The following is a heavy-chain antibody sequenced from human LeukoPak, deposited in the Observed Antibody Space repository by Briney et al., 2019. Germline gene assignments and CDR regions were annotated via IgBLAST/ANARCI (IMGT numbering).Heavy chain of an antibody. D-gene: IGHD5-18*01. J-gene: IGHJ4*02. Sequence: GGSLRLSCAASGFTFDDYGMSWLRHAPRKGLEWVSGINWNGGSTGYADSVKGRFTVSRDNAKNSLYLQMNSLRAEDTALYYCARFPKSGYSYGYYFDYWGQGTLVTVSS. CDR3: ARFPKSGYSYGYYFDY. CDR1: GFTFDDYG. V-gene: IGHV3-20*04. CDR2: INWNGGST.